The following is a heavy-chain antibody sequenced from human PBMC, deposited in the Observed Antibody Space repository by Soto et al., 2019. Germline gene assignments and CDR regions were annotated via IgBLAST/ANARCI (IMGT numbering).Heavy chain of an antibody. CDR2: MNPNSGNT. V-gene: IGHV1-8*01. D-gene: IGHD4-17*01. J-gene: IGHJ5*02. CDR1: GYTFTSYD. CDR3: ARGIKYGAYSRWFDP. Sequence: QVQLVQSGAEVKKPGASVKVSCKASGYTFTSYDINWVRQATGQGLEYLGWMNPNSGNTAYVQKFQGKVTMTWDTSLTPAYMELSSLRSEGTSVYFCARGIKYGAYSRWFDPWGQGTLVTVSS.